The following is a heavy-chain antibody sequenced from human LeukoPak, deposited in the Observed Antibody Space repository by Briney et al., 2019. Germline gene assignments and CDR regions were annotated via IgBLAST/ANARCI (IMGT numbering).Heavy chain of an antibody. J-gene: IGHJ3*02. CDR3: ARGSGSANAFDI. Sequence: PGGSLRLSCAASGFTFSSYAMSWVRQAPGKGLEWVANIKQDGSEKYYVDSVKGRFTISRDNAKNSLYLQMNSLRAEDTAVYYCARGSGSANAFDIWGQGTMVTVSS. CDR1: GFTFSSYA. D-gene: IGHD1-26*01. CDR2: IKQDGSEK. V-gene: IGHV3-7*01.